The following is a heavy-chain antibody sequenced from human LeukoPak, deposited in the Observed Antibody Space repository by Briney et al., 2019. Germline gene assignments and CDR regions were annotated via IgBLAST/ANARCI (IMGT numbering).Heavy chain of an antibody. CDR3: ARDRYDYVWGSYRYYFDY. J-gene: IGHJ4*02. V-gene: IGHV4-30-4*01. D-gene: IGHD3-16*02. CDR2: IYYSGST. Sequence: SQTLSLTCTVSGGSISSGDYYWSWIRPPPGMGLKWVGYIYYSGSTYHNPSLKSRVTISVDTSKNQFSLKLSSVLTSDTAVYYCARDRYDYVWGSYRYYFDYWGQGTLVTVSS. CDR1: GGSISSGDYY.